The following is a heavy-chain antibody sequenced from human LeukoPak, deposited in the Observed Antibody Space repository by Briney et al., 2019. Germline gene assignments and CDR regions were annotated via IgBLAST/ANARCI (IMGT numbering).Heavy chain of an antibody. V-gene: IGHV3-20*04. Sequence: GGSLRLSCAASGFTFDDYGMSWVRQAPGKGLEWVSGINWNGGSTGYADSVKGRFTISRDNAKNSLYLQMNSLRAEDTAVYYCARAFGSGSPRGPFDYWGQGTLVTVSS. CDR1: GFTFDDYG. D-gene: IGHD3-10*01. CDR3: ARAFGSGSPRGPFDY. CDR2: INWNGGST. J-gene: IGHJ4*02.